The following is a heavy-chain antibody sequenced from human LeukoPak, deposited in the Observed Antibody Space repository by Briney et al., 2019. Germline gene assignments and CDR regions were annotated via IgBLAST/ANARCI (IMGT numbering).Heavy chain of an antibody. J-gene: IGHJ6*02. CDR2: FGPEDGET. V-gene: IGHV1-24*01. CDR1: GYTLTELS. D-gene: IGHD3-22*01. CDR3: ATDSDYYDSSGYYYHYGMDV. Sequence: ASVKVSCKVSGYTLTELSMHWVRQAPGKGLEWMGGFGPEDGETIYAQKFQGRVTMTEDTSTDTAYMELSSLRSEDTAVYYCATDSDYYDSSGYYYHYGMDVWGQGTTVTVSS.